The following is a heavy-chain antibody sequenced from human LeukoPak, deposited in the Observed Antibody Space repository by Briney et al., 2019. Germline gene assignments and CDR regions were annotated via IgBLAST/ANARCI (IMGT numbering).Heavy chain of an antibody. J-gene: IGHJ4*02. V-gene: IGHV1-69*13. Sequence: ASVKVSCKASGGTFSSYAISWVRQAPGQGLEWMGGIIPIFGTANYAQKFQGRVTITADESTSTVYMELSSLRSEDTAVYFCARRDWQKEFDYWGQGTLVTVSS. D-gene: IGHD3-9*01. CDR2: IIPIFGTA. CDR3: ARRDWQKEFDY. CDR1: GGTFSSYA.